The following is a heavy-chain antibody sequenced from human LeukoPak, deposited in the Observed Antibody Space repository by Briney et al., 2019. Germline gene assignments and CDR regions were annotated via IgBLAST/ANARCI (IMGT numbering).Heavy chain of an antibody. D-gene: IGHD6-19*01. V-gene: IGHV4-34*01. Sequence: PSETLSLTCAVYGGSFSGYYGLWIRQPPGKGLEWIGEINHSGSTNYNPSLKSRVTISVDTSKTQFSLKLSSVTAADTAVYYCARALIAVATDFDYWGQGTLVTVSS. CDR3: ARALIAVATDFDY. CDR1: GGSFSGYY. J-gene: IGHJ4*02. CDR2: INHSGST.